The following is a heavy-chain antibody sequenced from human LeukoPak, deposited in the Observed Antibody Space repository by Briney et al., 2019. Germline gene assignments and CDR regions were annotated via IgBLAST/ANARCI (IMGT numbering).Heavy chain of an antibody. CDR3: ARIGLGSYWFDP. J-gene: IGHJ5*02. D-gene: IGHD3-16*01. V-gene: IGHV1-18*04. Sequence: ASVKVSCKASGYTFTGYYMHWVRQAPGQGLEWMGWISAYNGNTKYAQKLQGRVTMTTDTSTSTAYMELRSLRSDDTAVYYCARIGLGSYWFDPWGQGTLVTVSS. CDR2: ISAYNGNT. CDR1: GYTFTGYY.